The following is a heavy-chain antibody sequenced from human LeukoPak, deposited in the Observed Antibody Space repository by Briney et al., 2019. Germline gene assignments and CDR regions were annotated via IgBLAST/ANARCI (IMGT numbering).Heavy chain of an antibody. J-gene: IGHJ6*02. CDR2: AYYNGRA. V-gene: IGHV4-59*01. CDR3: GREVSPSDHYYYYGVDV. CDR1: GGSITSNY. D-gene: IGHD5/OR15-5a*01. Sequence: PSETLSLTCIVSGGSITSNYWSWIRQPPGKGLEWIGYAYYNGRANYNPSLKSRVTISVDTSKNQFSLNLSSVTAADTAVYYCGREVSPSDHYYYYGVDVWGRGTTVTVCS.